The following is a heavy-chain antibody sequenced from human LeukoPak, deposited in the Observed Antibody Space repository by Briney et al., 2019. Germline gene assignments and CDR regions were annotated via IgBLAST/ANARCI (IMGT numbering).Heavy chain of an antibody. Sequence: GGSLRLSCAASGFTFSSYSMNWVRQAPGKGLEWVSYISSSSSTIYYADSVKGRFTISRDNAKDSLYLQMNSLRAEDTAAYYCARSGTGTTPDYWGQGTLVTVSS. CDR3: ARSGTGTTPDY. V-gene: IGHV3-48*01. J-gene: IGHJ4*02. D-gene: IGHD1-7*01. CDR1: GFTFSSYS. CDR2: ISSSSSTI.